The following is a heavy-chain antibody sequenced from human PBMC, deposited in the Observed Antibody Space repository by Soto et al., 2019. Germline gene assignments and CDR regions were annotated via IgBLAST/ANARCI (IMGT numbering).Heavy chain of an antibody. V-gene: IGHV1-69*12. CDR1: GGTFSSYA. J-gene: IGHJ6*02. CDR2: IIHIFGTA. Sequence: QVQLVQSGAEVKKPGSSVKVSCKASGGTFSSYAISWVRQAPGQGLEWMGGIIHIFGTANYAQKFQGRVTITADESTSTAYMELSSLRSEDTAVYYCATSAARNYYYGMDVWGQGTTVTVSS. CDR3: ATSAARNYYYGMDV.